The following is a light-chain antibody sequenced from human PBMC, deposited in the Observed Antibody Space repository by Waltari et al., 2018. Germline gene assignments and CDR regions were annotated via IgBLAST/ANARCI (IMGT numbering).Light chain of an antibody. CDR3: CSYAGRYTWV. CDR1: SGDVGGYNY. V-gene: IGLV2-11*01. J-gene: IGLJ3*02. CDR2: DVS. Sequence: QSALTQPRSVSGSPGQSVTIPCTGTSGDVGGYNYVSWFQQHPGKAPKLMIHDVSKRPSGVPDRFSGSKSGNTASLTISGLQADDETDYYCCSYAGRYTWVFGGGTKLTVL.